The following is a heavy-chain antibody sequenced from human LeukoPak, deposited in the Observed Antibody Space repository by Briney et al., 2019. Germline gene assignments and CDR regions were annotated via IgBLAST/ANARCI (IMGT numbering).Heavy chain of an antibody. J-gene: IGHJ4*02. V-gene: IGHV3-30*02. D-gene: IGHD3-16*02. Sequence: GGSLRLSCAASGFTFSSYGMHWFRQAPGKGLEWVAFIRYDGSNKYYADSVKGRFTISRDNSKNTLYLQMNSLRAEDTAVYYCAKEVLKEFSPTYYFDYWGQGTLVTVSS. CDR1: GFTFSSYG. CDR2: IRYDGSNK. CDR3: AKEVLKEFSPTYYFDY.